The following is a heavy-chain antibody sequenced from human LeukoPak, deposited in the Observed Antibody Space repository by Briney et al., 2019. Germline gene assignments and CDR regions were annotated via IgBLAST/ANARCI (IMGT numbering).Heavy chain of an antibody. CDR2: SYYSGSI. CDR1: GGSISSSSYY. CDR3: ARSLQSMPYWYFDL. J-gene: IGHJ2*01. V-gene: IGHV4-39*07. D-gene: IGHD2-2*01. Sequence: SETLSLTCTVSGGSISSSSYYWGWIRQSPGKGLEWIGTSYYSGSIYYNPSLKSRVAISVDKSKNQFSLKLSSVTAADTAVYYCARSLQSMPYWYFDLWGRGTLVTVSS.